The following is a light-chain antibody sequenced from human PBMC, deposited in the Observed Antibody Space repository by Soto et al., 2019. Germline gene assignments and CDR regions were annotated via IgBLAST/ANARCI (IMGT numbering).Light chain of an antibody. Sequence: QSVLTQPASVSGSPRQSITISCTGTSSDIGGYNYVSWYQQHPGKAPKLMIYEVSNRPSGVSNRFSGSKSGNAASLTISGLHAEDEADYYCSAFTSSTTLAFGGGTKVTVL. V-gene: IGLV2-14*01. CDR2: EVS. CDR1: SSDIGGYNY. J-gene: IGLJ3*02. CDR3: SAFTSSTTLA.